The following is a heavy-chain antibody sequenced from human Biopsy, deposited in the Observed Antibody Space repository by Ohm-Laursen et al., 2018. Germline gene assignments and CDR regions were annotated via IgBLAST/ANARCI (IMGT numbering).Heavy chain of an antibody. Sequence: ASVKVSCKGSGYAVNDYFLHWLRQAPGQGPEWMGWISPNSGGTNYAQKFQGRVTMTTDTSTSTVYLELRRLISDDTAVYNCARDIMNRIAGLVARSDVFDVWGQGTLVTVSS. V-gene: IGHV1-2*02. CDR3: ARDIMNRIAGLVARSDVFDV. D-gene: IGHD3-16*01. CDR2: ISPNSGGT. CDR1: GYAVNDYF. J-gene: IGHJ3*01.